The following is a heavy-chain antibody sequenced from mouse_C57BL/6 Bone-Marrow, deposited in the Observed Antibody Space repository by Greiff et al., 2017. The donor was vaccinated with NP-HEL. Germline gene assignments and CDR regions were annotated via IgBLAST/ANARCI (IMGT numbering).Heavy chain of an antibody. CDR3: ARPKTILWYFDV. CDR1: GYTFTSYW. J-gene: IGHJ1*03. V-gene: IGHV1-64*01. CDR2: IHPNSGST. Sequence: QVQLQQPGAELVKPGASVKLSCKASGYTFTSYWMHWVKQRPGQGLEWIGMIHPNSGSTNYNEKFKSKATLTVDKSSSTAYMQLSSLTSEDSAVYYGARPKTILWYFDVWGTGTTVTVSS.